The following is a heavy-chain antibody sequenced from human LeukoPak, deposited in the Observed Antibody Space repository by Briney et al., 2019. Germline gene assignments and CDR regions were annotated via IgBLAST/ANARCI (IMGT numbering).Heavy chain of an antibody. CDR1: GFTFSSYA. Sequence: GGSLRLSCAASGFTFSSYAMSWVRQAPGKGLEWVSAISGSGGSTYYAASVKGRSTISSDNSKTTHHLQMNIRRAEDTAVYYCAKDCGRGADLVFDYWGQGTLVTVSS. V-gene: IGHV3-23*01. CDR2: ISGSGGST. CDR3: AKDCGRGADLVFDY. J-gene: IGHJ4*02. D-gene: IGHD2-21*01.